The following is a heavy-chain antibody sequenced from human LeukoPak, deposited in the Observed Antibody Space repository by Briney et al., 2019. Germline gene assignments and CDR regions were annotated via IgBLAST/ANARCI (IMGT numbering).Heavy chain of an antibody. V-gene: IGHV4-34*01. D-gene: IGHD6-19*01. CDR2: INHSGST. Sequence: SETLSLTCAVYGGSFSGYYWSWIRQPPGKGLEWIGEINHSGSTNYNPSLKSRVTISVDTSKNQFSLKLSSVTAADTAVYYCARGPGRSSGWSRRYYFDYWGQGTLVTVSS. J-gene: IGHJ4*02. CDR3: ARGPGRSSGWSRRYYFDY. CDR1: GGSFSGYY.